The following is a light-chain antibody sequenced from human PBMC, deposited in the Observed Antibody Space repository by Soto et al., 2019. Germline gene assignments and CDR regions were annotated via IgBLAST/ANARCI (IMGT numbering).Light chain of an antibody. CDR3: QQYNNWPRAT. CDR1: QSLSFN. Sequence: EIVMTQSPATLSVSPGERATLSCRASQSLSFNLAWYQQKPGQAPRLLIYAASTRATGIPARFSGSGSGTEFTLTISSLQSEDFAVYYCQQYNNWPRATFGGGTKVDIK. CDR2: AAS. J-gene: IGKJ4*01. V-gene: IGKV3-15*01.